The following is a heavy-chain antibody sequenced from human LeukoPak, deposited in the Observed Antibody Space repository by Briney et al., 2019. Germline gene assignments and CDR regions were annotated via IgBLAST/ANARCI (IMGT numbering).Heavy chain of an antibody. V-gene: IGHV4-30-2*01. CDR1: GGSISSGGYS. Sequence: SETLSLTCAVSGGSISSGGYSWSWIRQPPGKGLEWIGYIYHSGSTYYNPSLKSRVTISVDRSKNQFSLQLSSVTAADTAVYYCARDLRVRVGTTSIAWFDPWGQGTLVTVSS. D-gene: IGHD1-7*01. J-gene: IGHJ5*02. CDR3: ARDLRVRVGTTSIAWFDP. CDR2: IYHSGST.